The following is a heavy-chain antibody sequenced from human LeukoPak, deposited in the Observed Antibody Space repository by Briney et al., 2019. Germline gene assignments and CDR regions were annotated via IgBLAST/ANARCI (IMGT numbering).Heavy chain of an antibody. CDR1: GYTFNDYC. D-gene: IGHD3-16*02. Sequence: ASVKVSCKASGYTFNDYCIHWVRQAPGKGLEWMGRVDPEDGEILYVEKLQGRITVTADTSADTAYMELTSLTSEDTAVYYCAISMGMPGAIAWLDPWGQGTLVTVSS. V-gene: IGHV1-69-2*01. J-gene: IGHJ5*02. CDR3: AISMGMPGAIAWLDP. CDR2: VDPEDGEI.